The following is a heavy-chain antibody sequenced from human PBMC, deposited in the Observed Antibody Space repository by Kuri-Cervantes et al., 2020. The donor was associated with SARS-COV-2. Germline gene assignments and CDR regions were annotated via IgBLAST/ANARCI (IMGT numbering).Heavy chain of an antibody. CDR3: ARDPGGVFLRGIMILSAHWFDT. Sequence: GESLKISCVASGFTFSSYAIHCVRQAPGKGLEWVAVISYDGSNKYYADSVKGRFTISRDNSKNTLYLQMNSLRAEDTAVYYCARDPGGVFLRGIMILSAHWFDTWGQGTLVTVSS. CDR2: ISYDGSNK. V-gene: IGHV3-30-3*01. J-gene: IGHJ5*02. D-gene: IGHD3-9*01. CDR1: GFTFSSYA.